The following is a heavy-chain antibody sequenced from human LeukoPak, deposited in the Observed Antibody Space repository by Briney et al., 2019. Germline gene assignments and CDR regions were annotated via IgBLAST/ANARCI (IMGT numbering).Heavy chain of an antibody. Sequence: PGGSLRLSCAASGFTFNTYWMNWVRQAPGKGLEWVSSISSGGSYISYADSVKGRFTVSRDNAKDSLFLQMRSLRDEDTAVYYCARGPALYCTSSSCLDGVDWGQGTLVSVSS. D-gene: IGHD2-2*01. J-gene: IGHJ4*02. V-gene: IGHV3-21*01. CDR2: ISSGGSYI. CDR3: ARGPALYCTSSSCLDGVD. CDR1: GFTFNTYW.